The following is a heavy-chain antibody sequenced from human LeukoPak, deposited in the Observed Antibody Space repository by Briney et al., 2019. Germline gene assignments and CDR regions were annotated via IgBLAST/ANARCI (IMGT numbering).Heavy chain of an antibody. V-gene: IGHV4-31*03. CDR1: GGSISSGDYY. CDR2: IYYSGST. CDR3: ARANGFWSGYGIDN. J-gene: IGHJ4*02. Sequence: SQTLSLTCTVSGGSISSGDYYWSWIRQHPGKGLEWIGYIYYSGSTYYTPSLKSRVPISVDTSKNQFSLKLSSVTAADTAVYYCARANGFWSGYGIDNRGQGTLVTVSS. D-gene: IGHD3-3*01.